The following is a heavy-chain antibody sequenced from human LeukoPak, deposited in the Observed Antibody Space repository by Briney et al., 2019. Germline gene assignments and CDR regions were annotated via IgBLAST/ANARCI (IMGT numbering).Heavy chain of an antibody. J-gene: IGHJ4*02. CDR2: INSDGSST. CDR1: GFTFSTYG. D-gene: IGHD4-17*01. CDR3: ARGGVDYGDYANY. Sequence: GGSLRLSCAASGFTFSTYGMNWVRQAPGKGLVWVSRINSDGSSTNYADSVKGRFTISRDNAKNTLYLQMNSLRAEDTAVYYCARGGVDYGDYANYWGQGTLVTVSS. V-gene: IGHV3-74*01.